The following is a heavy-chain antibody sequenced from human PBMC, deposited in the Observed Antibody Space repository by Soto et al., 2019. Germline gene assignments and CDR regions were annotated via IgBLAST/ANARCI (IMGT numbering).Heavy chain of an antibody. D-gene: IGHD6-19*01. CDR2: IGGTGNNI. Sequence: EVQLLESGGGLVQPGGSLRLSCAASGFTFGNYAMSWVRQAPGKGLQWVSAIGGTGNNIYYADSAKGRFIISRDKSKNRLYLQMNSLRAQDTAVYYCAKVQPGIQQWLVYFDYWGQGTLVTGSS. CDR1: GFTFGNYA. V-gene: IGHV3-23*01. J-gene: IGHJ4*02. CDR3: AKVQPGIQQWLVYFDY.